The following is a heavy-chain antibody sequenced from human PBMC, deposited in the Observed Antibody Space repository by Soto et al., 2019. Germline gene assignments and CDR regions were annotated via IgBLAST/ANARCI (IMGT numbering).Heavy chain of an antibody. Sequence: PSETLSLTCTVYSSSVSGGTYSWSWVRQPQGKGLEWIGYTYYSGTTYYTPSTMTRLTMSMDRSNDHFSLNLTSVTAADTAVYFCARGPYYYGIDVWGQGITVTVSS. J-gene: IGHJ6*02. CDR1: SSSVSGGTYS. V-gene: IGHV4-30-2*01. CDR2: TYYSGTT. CDR3: ARGPYYYGIDV.